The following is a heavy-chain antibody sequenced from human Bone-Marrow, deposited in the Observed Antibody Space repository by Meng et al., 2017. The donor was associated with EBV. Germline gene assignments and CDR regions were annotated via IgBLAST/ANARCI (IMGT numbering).Heavy chain of an antibody. D-gene: IGHD3-22*01. Sequence: QVQLVQSGAEVKKPGASVEVSCKASGYTFSTYAIHWVRQAPGQRLEWMGWINVGNGDTKYSQKLQGRVTITRDTSASTAYMELRSLRSEDTAVYYCARDSSGDSRNFDPWGQGTLVTVPS. V-gene: IGHV1-3*01. CDR2: INVGNGDT. J-gene: IGHJ5*02. CDR3: ARDSSGDSRNFDP. CDR1: GYTFSTYA.